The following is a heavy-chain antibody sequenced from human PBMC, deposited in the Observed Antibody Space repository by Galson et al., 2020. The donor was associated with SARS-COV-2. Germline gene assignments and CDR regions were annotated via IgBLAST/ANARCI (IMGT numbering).Heavy chain of an antibody. J-gene: IGHJ4*02. CDR3: AREGYYYDSSGYYRVIDY. D-gene: IGHD3-22*01. CDR2: IKQDGSEK. V-gene: IGHV3-7*01. Sequence: GGSLRLSCAASGFTFSSYWMSWVRQAPGKGREWVANIKQDGSEKYYVDSVKGRFTISRDNAKNSLYLQMNSLRAEDTAVYYCAREGYYYDSSGYYRVIDYWGQGTLVTVSS. CDR1: GFTFSSYW.